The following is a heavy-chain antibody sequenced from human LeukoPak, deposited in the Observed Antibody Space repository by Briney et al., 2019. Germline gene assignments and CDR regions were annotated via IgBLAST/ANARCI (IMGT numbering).Heavy chain of an antibody. CDR3: ARDRGYGDTDYFDY. D-gene: IGHD4-17*01. CDR1: GFTFDDYG. CDR2: INWNGGST. V-gene: IGHV3-20*04. Sequence: GGSLRLSCAASGFTFDDYGMSWVRHAPGKGLEWVSGINWNGGSTGYADSVKGRFTISRDNAKNSLYLQMNSLRAEDTALYYCARDRGYGDTDYFDYWGRGTLVTVSS. J-gene: IGHJ4*02.